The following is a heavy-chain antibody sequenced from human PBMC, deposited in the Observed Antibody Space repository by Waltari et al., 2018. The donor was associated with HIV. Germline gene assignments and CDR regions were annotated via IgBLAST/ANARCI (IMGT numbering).Heavy chain of an antibody. CDR1: GFTFSSYA. D-gene: IGHD3-16*01. CDR3: AKDTASWDYIWGYYGMDV. CDR2: IGSSGDST. Sequence: EVQLLESGGGLVQPGGSLRLSCAASGFTFSSYAMSWVRQHPGKGLESVSAIGSSGDSTYYAASVEGRFTITRDNSKNTLYLQMNSLRAEDTAVYYCAKDTASWDYIWGYYGMDVWGQGTTVTVSS. J-gene: IGHJ6*02. V-gene: IGHV3-23*01.